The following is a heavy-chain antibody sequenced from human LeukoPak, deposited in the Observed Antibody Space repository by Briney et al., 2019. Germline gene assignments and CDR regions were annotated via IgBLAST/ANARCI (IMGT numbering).Heavy chain of an antibody. CDR2: IKQDGSEK. CDR1: GFTVSDFY. CDR3: ARMDYDSSGYYYVEYFQH. J-gene: IGHJ1*01. Sequence: GGSLRLSCAASGFTVSDFYMVWIRQAPGKGLEWVANIKQDGSEKYYVDSVKGRFTISRDNAKNSLYLQMNSLRAEDTAVYYCARMDYDSSGYYYVEYFQHWGQGTLVTVSS. D-gene: IGHD3-22*01. V-gene: IGHV3-7*01.